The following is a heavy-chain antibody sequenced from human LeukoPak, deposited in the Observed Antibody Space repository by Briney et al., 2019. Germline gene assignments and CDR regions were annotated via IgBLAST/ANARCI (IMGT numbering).Heavy chain of an antibody. CDR3: ARAGRAQWLGHSPNNGLFDY. J-gene: IGHJ4*02. Sequence: GASVKVSCKTSGYTFTGYYMHWVRQAPGQGLEWMGWINPNSGGTNYAQKFQGRVTMTRDTSISTAYMELSRLRSDDTAVYYCARAGRAQWLGHSPNNGLFDYWGQGTLVTVSS. V-gene: IGHV1-2*02. CDR1: GYTFTGYY. D-gene: IGHD6-19*01. CDR2: INPNSGGT.